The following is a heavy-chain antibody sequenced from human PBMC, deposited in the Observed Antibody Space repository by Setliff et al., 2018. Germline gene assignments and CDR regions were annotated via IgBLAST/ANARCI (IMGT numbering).Heavy chain of an antibody. CDR2: IYNSGST. V-gene: IGHV4-39*01. J-gene: IGHJ4*02. D-gene: IGHD5-12*01. CDR1: ADSISSSYDY. CDR3: ARLGYRGDLDY. Sequence: SETLSLTCNVSADSISSSYDYWAWIRQPPGKGLEWIGSIYNSGSTYYNPSLKSRVSISVDTSKNQFSLKLGSVTAADTAVYYCARLGYRGDLDYWGQGTLVTVSS.